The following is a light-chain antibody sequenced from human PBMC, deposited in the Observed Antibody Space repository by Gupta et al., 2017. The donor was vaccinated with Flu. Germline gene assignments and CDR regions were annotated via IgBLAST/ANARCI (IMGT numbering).Light chain of an antibody. CDR2: DAS. Sequence: DIQMTQSPSSLSASVGDRVTMTCRASQDIRNELGWYQQRPGKAPKRLIYDASILESGVPSRFSGSGSGTEFTLTISSLQPEDFATYYCLQHKSYPLTFGGGTKVEIK. V-gene: IGKV1-17*01. CDR1: QDIRNE. J-gene: IGKJ4*01. CDR3: LQHKSYPLT.